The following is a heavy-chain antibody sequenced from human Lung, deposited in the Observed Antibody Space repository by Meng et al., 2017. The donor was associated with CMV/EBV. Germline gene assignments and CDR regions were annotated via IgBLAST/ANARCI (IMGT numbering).Heavy chain of an antibody. CDR1: GGAFSRFA. CDR3: ARGRDSYNMNYLDY. D-gene: IGHD5-24*01. Sequence: SGGAFSRFASKGVRQAPGQGLGWIGAIITRLPITNYAQRFEGRVTITADTSTSTAYMEITRLRSDDTAFYYCARGRDSYNMNYLDYWGQGTLVTVSS. J-gene: IGHJ4*02. CDR2: IITRLPIT. V-gene: IGHV1-69*10.